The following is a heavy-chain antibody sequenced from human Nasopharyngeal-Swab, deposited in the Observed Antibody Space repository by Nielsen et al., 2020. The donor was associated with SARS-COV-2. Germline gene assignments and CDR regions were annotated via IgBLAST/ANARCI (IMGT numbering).Heavy chain of an antibody. V-gene: IGHV1-69*13. CDR2: IIPIFGTA. Sequence: SVKVSCKASGGTFSSYAISWVRQAPGQGLKWMGGIIPIFGTANYAQKFQGRVTITADESTSTAYMELSSLRSEDTAVYYCARDSGFLEWLLSRGGRAYYYYYMDVWGKGTTVTVSS. CDR3: ARDSGFLEWLLSRGGRAYYYYYMDV. J-gene: IGHJ6*03. CDR1: GGTFSSYA. D-gene: IGHD3-3*01.